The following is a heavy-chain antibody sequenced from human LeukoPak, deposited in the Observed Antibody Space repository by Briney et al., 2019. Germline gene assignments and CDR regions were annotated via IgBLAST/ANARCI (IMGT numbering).Heavy chain of an antibody. D-gene: IGHD3-10*01. V-gene: IGHV4-59*08. CDR2: IYYSGST. CDR3: ARLHYYGSGSYGGRYFDY. CDR1: GGSISSYY. J-gene: IGHJ4*02. Sequence: SETLSLTCTVSGGSISSYYWSWIRQPPVKGLEWIGYIYYSGSTNYNPSLKSRVTISVDTSKNQFSLKLSSVTAADTAVYYCARLHYYGSGSYGGRYFDYWGQGTLVTVSS.